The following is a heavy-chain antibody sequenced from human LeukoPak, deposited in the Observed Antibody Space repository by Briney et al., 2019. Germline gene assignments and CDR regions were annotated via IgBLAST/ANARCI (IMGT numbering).Heavy chain of an antibody. CDR2: IYTSGST. Sequence: SETLSLTCTVSGGSISSYYWSWIRQPAGKGLEWIGRIYTSGSTNYNPSLKSRVTISVDKSKNQLSLTLSSVTAADTAIYFCARRKDYNFFFDYWGQGTLVTVSS. CDR3: ARRKDYNFFFDY. V-gene: IGHV4-4*07. CDR1: GGSISSYY. D-gene: IGHD1-1*01. J-gene: IGHJ4*02.